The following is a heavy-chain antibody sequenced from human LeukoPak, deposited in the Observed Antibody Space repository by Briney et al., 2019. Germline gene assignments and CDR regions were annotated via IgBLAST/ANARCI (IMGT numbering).Heavy chain of an antibody. J-gene: IGHJ6*03. D-gene: IGHD6-13*01. V-gene: IGHV3-66*01. Sequence: GGSLRLSCAVSGLTFSSYSMSWVRQAPGKGLEWVSVSYSGGSSYYADSVKGRFTISRDNAKNSLYLQMNTLRAEDTALYFCARDATTEPGTVYMDVWGKGTTVTISS. CDR2: SYSGGSS. CDR3: ARDATTEPGTVYMDV. CDR1: GLTFSSYS.